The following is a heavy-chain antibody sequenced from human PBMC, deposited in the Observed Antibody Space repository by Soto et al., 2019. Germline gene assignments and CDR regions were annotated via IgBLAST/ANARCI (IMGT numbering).Heavy chain of an antibody. Sequence: QVQLVQSGAEVKKPGASVKVSCEASGYTFSSYGISWVRQAPGQGFEWMGWISGYNSITRYAQKFQGRVTMTTDTSTSTAYMELRSLRSDDTAVYYCARDFGSTDYWGQGTLVTVSS. V-gene: IGHV1-18*01. CDR1: GYTFSSYG. J-gene: IGHJ4*02. CDR2: ISGYNSIT. CDR3: ARDFGSTDY. D-gene: IGHD6-13*01.